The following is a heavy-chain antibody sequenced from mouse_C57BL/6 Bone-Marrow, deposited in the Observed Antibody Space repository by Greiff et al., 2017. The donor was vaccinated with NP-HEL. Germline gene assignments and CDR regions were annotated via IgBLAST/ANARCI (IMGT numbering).Heavy chain of an antibody. CDR1: GYSITSGYY. CDR2: ISYDGSN. J-gene: IGHJ4*01. D-gene: IGHD2-1*01. Sequence: ESGPGLVKPSQSLSLTCSVTGYSITSGYYWNWIRQFPGNKLEWMGYISYDGSNNYNPSLKNRISITRDTSKNQFFLKLNSVTTEDTATYYCASYGNHYAMDYWGQGTSVTVSS. CDR3: ASYGNHYAMDY. V-gene: IGHV3-6*01.